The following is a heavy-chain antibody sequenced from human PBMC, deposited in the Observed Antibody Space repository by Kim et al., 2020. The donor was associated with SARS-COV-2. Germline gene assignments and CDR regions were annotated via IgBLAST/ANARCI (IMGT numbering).Heavy chain of an antibody. CDR2: IGGTSNYI. V-gene: IGHV3-21*01. CDR1: GFGFDTHS. J-gene: IGHJ6*01. D-gene: IGHD2-2*01. CDR3: ASGGYCSSNSCYFYYY. Sequence: GGSLRLSCAASGFGFDTHSMNWVRQAPGKGLEWVSSIGGTSNYIYYADSVKGRFTISRDNAKNSLFLQMNSLRAEDTAVYYCASGGYCSSNSCYFYYY.